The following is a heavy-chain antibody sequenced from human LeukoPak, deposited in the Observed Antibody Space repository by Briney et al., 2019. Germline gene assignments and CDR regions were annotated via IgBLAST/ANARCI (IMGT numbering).Heavy chain of an antibody. CDR2: ISAYNGDT. CDR3: ARGMGLLSGAAAGELGY. CDR1: GYTFTKYG. V-gene: IGHV1-18*01. J-gene: IGHJ4*02. D-gene: IGHD6-13*01. Sequence: VASVKVSCKASGYTFTKYGISWVRQAPGQGLEWMGWISAYNGDTNYAQKLQGRVSMTTGTSTGTAYMELKSLRSDDTAMYYCARGMGLLSGAAAGELGYWGQGTLVTVSS.